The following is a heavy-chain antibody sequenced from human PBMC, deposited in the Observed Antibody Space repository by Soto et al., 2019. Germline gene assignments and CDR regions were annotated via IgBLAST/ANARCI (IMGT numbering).Heavy chain of an antibody. Sequence: QAQLVQSGAEVKKPGASVKVSCQAFGYTFTDHYLHWVRQAPGQGLEWMGWISPITGGTRYAPKFQGRVTLTRDRSLATVYMDLSSLRSDDTAVYYCARDPGIETITDWYFNVWGRGTRVTVSS. CDR3: ARDPGIETITDWYFNV. CDR2: ISPITGGT. J-gene: IGHJ2*01. D-gene: IGHD1-20*01. CDR1: GYTFTDHY. V-gene: IGHV1-2*02.